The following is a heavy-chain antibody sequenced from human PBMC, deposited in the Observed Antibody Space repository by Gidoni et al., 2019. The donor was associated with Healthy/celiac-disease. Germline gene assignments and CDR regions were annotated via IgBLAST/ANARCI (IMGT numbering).Heavy chain of an antibody. J-gene: IGHJ6*02. V-gene: IGHV1-18*01. CDR2: ISAYNGNT. D-gene: IGHD2-2*02. Sequence: QVQLVQSGAAGKKPGASVKVSCTAPGYPFTSHGISWARQAPGHGLEWMGWISAYNGNTNYAQKLQGRVTMTTDTSTSTAYMELRSLRSDDTAVYYCARDLGPYCSSTSCYSYYYYYGMDVWGQGTTVTVSS. CDR1: GYPFTSHG. CDR3: ARDLGPYCSSTSCYSYYYYYGMDV.